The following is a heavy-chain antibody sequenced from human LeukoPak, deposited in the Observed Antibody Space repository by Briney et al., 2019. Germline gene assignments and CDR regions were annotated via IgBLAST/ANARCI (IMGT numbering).Heavy chain of an antibody. Sequence: GGSLRLSCTASGFTFSSYAMTWVRQAPGKGLEWVSTISGNADTTYYADSVKGRLTIARDNSKNTLYLQMNSLRAEDTAVYYCAKDRGNYYYYMDVWGKGTTVTISS. CDR2: ISGNADTT. CDR3: AKDRGNYYYYMDV. D-gene: IGHD3-10*01. V-gene: IGHV3-23*01. J-gene: IGHJ6*03. CDR1: GFTFSSYA.